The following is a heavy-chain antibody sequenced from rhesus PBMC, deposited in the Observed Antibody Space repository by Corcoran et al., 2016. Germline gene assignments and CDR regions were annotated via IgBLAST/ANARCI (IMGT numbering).Heavy chain of an antibody. Sequence: QVQLQASGPGLVKPSEPLSLTCDISGGYVSDDWWRWIRQSPEKGLEWIGEILANSGTTNYNPSLKSRVTISKDAPKNRFSLKLASVTAADTAVYYCTTHLAWSHLNFWGRGVLVTVSS. CDR1: GGYVSDDW. CDR3: TTHLAWSHLNF. CDR2: ILANSGTT. V-gene: IGHV4-80*01. D-gene: IGHD3-3*01. J-gene: IGHJ5-1*01.